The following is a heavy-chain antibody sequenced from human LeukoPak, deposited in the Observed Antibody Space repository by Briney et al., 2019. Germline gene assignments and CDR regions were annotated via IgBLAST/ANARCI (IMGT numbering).Heavy chain of an antibody. CDR1: GFTFDDYG. D-gene: IGHD5-24*01. V-gene: IGHV3-48*04. CDR3: AKDDNWLQFES. CDR2: ISSSSSTI. J-gene: IGHJ5*01. Sequence: GSLRLSCAASGFTFDDYGMSWVRQAPGKGLEWVSYISSSSSTIYYADSVKGRFTISRDNAKNSLYLQMNSLRAEDTAVYYCAKDDNWLQFESWGQGTLVTVSS.